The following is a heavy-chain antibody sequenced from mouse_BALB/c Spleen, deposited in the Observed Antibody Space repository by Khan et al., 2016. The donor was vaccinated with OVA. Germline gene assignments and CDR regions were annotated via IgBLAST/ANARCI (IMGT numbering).Heavy chain of an antibody. Sequence: QIQLVQSRPELKQPGETVKISCKASGYIFTNYGMTWVKQAPGKGLKWMGWINTYTGEPTYADDFKGRFAFSLETSANTAYLQINNLKNEDTATYCCARTLYGSGYDYAMDYWGQGTSVTVSS. V-gene: IGHV9-3-1*01. D-gene: IGHD1-1*01. CDR3: ARTLYGSGYDYAMDY. J-gene: IGHJ4*01. CDR1: GYIFTNYG. CDR2: INTYTGEP.